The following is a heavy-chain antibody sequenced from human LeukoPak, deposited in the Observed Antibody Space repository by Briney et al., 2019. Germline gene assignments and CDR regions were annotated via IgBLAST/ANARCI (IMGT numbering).Heavy chain of an antibody. CDR2: ISDYNGNT. CDR3: ARDDNYGSGQPND. V-gene: IGHV1-18*01. CDR1: GYTFTSYG. J-gene: IGHJ4*02. Sequence: ASMKVSCKASGYTFTSYGITWVRQAPGQGLEWMGWISDYNGNTNYAQKFQGRVTMTTDTSTSTVYMELRSLRSDDTAVYYCARDDNYGSGQPNDWGQGTLVTVSS. D-gene: IGHD3-10*01.